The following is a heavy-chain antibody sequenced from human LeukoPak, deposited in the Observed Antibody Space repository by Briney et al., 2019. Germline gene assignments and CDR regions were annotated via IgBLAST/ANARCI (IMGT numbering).Heavy chain of an antibody. CDR1: GFTFDDYG. D-gene: IGHD6-13*01. CDR3: ARGGGSSWTCYFDY. V-gene: IGHV3-20*04. CDR2: INWNGGST. J-gene: IGHJ4*02. Sequence: GGSLRLSCAASGFTFDDYGMSWVRQAPGKGLEWVSGINWNGGSTAFADSVKGRFTISRDNAKNSPYVQMNSLRAEDTALYYCARGGGSSWTCYFDYWGQGILVTVSS.